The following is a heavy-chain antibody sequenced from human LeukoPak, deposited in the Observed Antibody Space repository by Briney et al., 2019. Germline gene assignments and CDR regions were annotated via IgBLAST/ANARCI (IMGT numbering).Heavy chain of an antibody. CDR3: ASNDFWSGLFDY. CDR2: INPNSGGT. J-gene: IGHJ4*02. D-gene: IGHD3-3*01. Sequence: ASVKVSCKASGYTFTGYYMHRVRQAPGQGLEWMGRINPNSGGTNYAQKFQGRVTMTRDTSISTAYMELSRLRSDDTAVYYCASNDFWSGLFDYWGQGTLVTVSS. CDR1: GYTFTGYY. V-gene: IGHV1-2*06.